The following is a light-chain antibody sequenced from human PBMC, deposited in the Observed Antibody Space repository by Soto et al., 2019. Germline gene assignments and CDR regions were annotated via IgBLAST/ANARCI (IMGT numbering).Light chain of an antibody. V-gene: IGKV3-15*01. CDR3: QQYNNWPPLT. J-gene: IGKJ4*01. Sequence: EIVMTQSPATLSVSPGERAILSCRASKSVGNNLAWYPQKRGQAPRLLIYGASTRATGIPARFSGSGSGTELTLSNSSLQSEDFAIYYCQQYNNWPPLTFGGGTKVEIK. CDR2: GAS. CDR1: KSVGNN.